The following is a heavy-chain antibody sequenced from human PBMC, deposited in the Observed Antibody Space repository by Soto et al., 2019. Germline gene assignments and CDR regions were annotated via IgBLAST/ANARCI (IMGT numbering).Heavy chain of an antibody. CDR1: GGSISSSSYY. D-gene: IGHD2-21*02. J-gene: IGHJ4*02. CDR3: ARQPIIVVLTPKGNYFDY. V-gene: IGHV4-39*01. CDR2: MFYSGST. Sequence: SETLSLTCTVSGGSISSSSYYWGWIRQPPGKGLEWIGNMFYSGSTYYNPSLKSRVTISVDTSKNQFSLKVSSMTAADTAVYYCARQPIIVVLTPKGNYFDYWGQGTLVTVSS.